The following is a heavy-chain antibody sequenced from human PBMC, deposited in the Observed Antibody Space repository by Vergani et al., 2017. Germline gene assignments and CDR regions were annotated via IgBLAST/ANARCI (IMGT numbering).Heavy chain of an antibody. CDR2: IWYDGSNK. V-gene: IGHV3-33*06. D-gene: IGHD5-18*01. CDR1: GFTFSSYG. Sequence: QVQLVESGGGVVQPGRSLRLSCAASGFTFSSYGMHWVRQAPGKGLEWVAVIWYDGSNKYYADSVKGRFTISRDNSKNTLYLQMNSLRTEDTALYYCAKGVQLWSRDYYCGMDVWGQGTTVTVSS. J-gene: IGHJ6*02. CDR3: AKGVQLWSRDYYCGMDV.